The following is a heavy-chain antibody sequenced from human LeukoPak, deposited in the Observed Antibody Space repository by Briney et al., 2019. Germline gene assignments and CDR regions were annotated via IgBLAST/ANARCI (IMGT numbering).Heavy chain of an antibody. D-gene: IGHD3-3*01. CDR2: MNPNSGNT. CDR1: GGTFSSYA. Sequence: ASVKVSCKASGGTFSSYAISWVRQATGQGLEWMGWMNPNSGNTGYAQKFQGRVTMTRNTSISTAYMELSSLRSEDTAVYYCARGPPTIFGVVIKYYYYMDVWGKGTTVTVSS. CDR3: ARGPPTIFGVVIKYYYYMDV. V-gene: IGHV1-8*02. J-gene: IGHJ6*03.